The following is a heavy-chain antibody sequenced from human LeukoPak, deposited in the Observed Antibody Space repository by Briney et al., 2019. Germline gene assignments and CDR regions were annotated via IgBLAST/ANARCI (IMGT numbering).Heavy chain of an antibody. D-gene: IGHD4-23*01. CDR1: GGSISSYY. J-gene: IGHJ4*02. V-gene: IGHV4-59*08. CDR2: IYYSGST. Sequence: SETLSLTCTVSGGSISSYYWSWIRQPPGKGLEWIGYIYYSGSTNYNPPLKSRVTISVDTSKNHFSLNLSSVTAADTAVYYCASHVVTTWGDYFDYWGQGTLVTVSS. CDR3: ASHVVTTWGDYFDY.